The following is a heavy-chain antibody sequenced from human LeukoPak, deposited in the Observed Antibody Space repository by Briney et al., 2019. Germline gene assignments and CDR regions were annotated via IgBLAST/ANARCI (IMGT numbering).Heavy chain of an antibody. CDR3: AKTSSSSADY. D-gene: IGHD6-6*01. J-gene: IGHJ4*02. CDR2: IYHSGST. Sequence: SETLSLTCAVYGGSFSGYHWGWIRQPPGKGLEWIGSIYHSGSTYYNPSLKSRLTISVDTSKNHFSLKLSSVTAADTAVYYCAKTSSSSADYWGQGTLVTVSS. V-gene: IGHV4-38-2*01. CDR1: GGSFSGYH.